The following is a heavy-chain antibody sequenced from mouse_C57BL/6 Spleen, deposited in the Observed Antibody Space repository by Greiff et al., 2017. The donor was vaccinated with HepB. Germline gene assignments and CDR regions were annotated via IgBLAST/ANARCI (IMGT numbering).Heavy chain of an antibody. CDR1: GFNIKDDY. V-gene: IGHV14-4*01. CDR3: ARRGSNGAY. D-gene: IGHD2-5*01. CDR2: IDPENGDT. J-gene: IGHJ3*01. Sequence: VQLQQSGAELVRPGASVKLSCTASGFNIKDDYMHWVKQRPEQGLEWIGWIDPENGDTEYASKFQGKATITADTSSNTAYMQLSSLTTEDSAIYYCARRGSNGAYWGQGTLVTVSA.